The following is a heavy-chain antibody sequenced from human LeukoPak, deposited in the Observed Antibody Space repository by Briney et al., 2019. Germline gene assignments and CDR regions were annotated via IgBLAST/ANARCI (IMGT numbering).Heavy chain of an antibody. J-gene: IGHJ4*02. D-gene: IGHD6-6*01. V-gene: IGHV4-39*01. CDR2: IYYSGST. CDR3: ARQGTTIAAPPFYFDY. Sequence: PSETLSLTCTVSGGSISSSSYYWGWIRQPPGKGLEWIGSIYYSGSTYYNPSLKSRVTISVDTSKNQFSLKLSSVTAADTAMYYCARQGTTIAAPPFYFDYWGQGTLVTVSS. CDR1: GGSISSSSYY.